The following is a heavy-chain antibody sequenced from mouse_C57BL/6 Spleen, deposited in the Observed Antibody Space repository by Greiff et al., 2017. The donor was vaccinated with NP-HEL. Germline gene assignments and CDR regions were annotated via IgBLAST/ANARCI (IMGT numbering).Heavy chain of an antibody. J-gene: IGHJ3*01. CDR1: GYTFTSYW. D-gene: IGHD1-1*01. Sequence: QVQLQQPGAELVMPGASVKLSCKASGYTFTSYWMHWVTQRPGQGLEWIGEIDPSDSYTNYNQKFKGKSTLTVDKSSSTAYMQLSSLTSEDSAVYYCARSSYYGSSFWFAYWGQGTLVTVSA. V-gene: IGHV1-69*01. CDR3: ARSSYYGSSFWFAY. CDR2: IDPSDSYT.